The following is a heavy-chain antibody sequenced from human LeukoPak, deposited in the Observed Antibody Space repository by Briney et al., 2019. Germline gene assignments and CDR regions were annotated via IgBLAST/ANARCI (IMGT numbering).Heavy chain of an antibody. V-gene: IGHV4-59*01. CDR1: GGSISSYH. J-gene: IGHJ4*02. D-gene: IGHD5-24*01. CDR3: ASGTDGYNPSFFDY. CDR2: TYYSGST. Sequence: SETLSLTCTVSGGSISSYHWSWIRQPPGKGLEWIGYTYYSGSTNYNPSLKSRVTISVDTSKNQFSLKLSSVTAADTAVYYCASGTDGYNPSFFDYWGQGTLVTVSS.